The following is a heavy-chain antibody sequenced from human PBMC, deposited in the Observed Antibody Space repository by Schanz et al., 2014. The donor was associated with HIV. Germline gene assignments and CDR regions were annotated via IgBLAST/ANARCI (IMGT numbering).Heavy chain of an antibody. V-gene: IGHV3-23*01. Sequence: EVQLLQSGGGLVQPGGSQRLSCEGSGFTFGSYAMSWVRQAPGKGLEWVSSINSNGADTHDSDAVRGRFTISRDNSKNTLFLQMNSLRAEDTALYYCAKGFTPDSTGHDGLFDYWGQGALVIVSS. CDR2: INSNGADT. CDR3: AKGFTPDSTGHDGLFDY. CDR1: GFTFGSYA. J-gene: IGHJ4*02. D-gene: IGHD2-8*02.